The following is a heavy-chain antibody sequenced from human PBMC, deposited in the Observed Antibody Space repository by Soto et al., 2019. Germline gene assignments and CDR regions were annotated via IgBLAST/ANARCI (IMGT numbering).Heavy chain of an antibody. CDR1: GFTFSSYT. CDR2: ISGSGGSP. J-gene: IGHJ3*02. D-gene: IGHD2-15*01. Sequence: PGGSLRLACAASGFTFSSYTMAWVRQAPGKGLEWVSSISGSGGSPSYADSVQGRFTISRDNPRNTLSLQMNSLRAEDTATYYCARDYSDAFDIWGQRTMVTVSS. CDR3: ARDYSDAFDI. V-gene: IGHV3-23*01.